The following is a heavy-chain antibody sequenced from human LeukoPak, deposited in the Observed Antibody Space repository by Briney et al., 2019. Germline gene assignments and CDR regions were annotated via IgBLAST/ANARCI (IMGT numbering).Heavy chain of an antibody. V-gene: IGHV1-24*01. CDR1: GYTLTELS. D-gene: IGHD1-1*01. Sequence: ASVKVSCKVSGYTLTELSMHWVRQAPGKGLEWMGGFDPEDGETIYAQKFQGRVTMTEDTSTDTAYMELSSLRSEDTAVYYCATYQIGYNWNADWGQGTLATVSS. CDR2: FDPEDGET. J-gene: IGHJ4*02. CDR3: ATYQIGYNWNAD.